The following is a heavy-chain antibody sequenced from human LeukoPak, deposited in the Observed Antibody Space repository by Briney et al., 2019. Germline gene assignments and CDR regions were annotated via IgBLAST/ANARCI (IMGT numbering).Heavy chain of an antibody. CDR3: ARGMYYYDSSGYSYSYYFDY. CDR1: GGSLSSGGYS. D-gene: IGHD3-22*01. Sequence: SETLSLTCAVSGGSLSSGGYSWSWIRQPPGKGLEWIGYIYHSGSTYYNPSLKSRVTISVDRSKIQFSLKLSSVTAADTAVYYCARGMYYYDSSGYSYSYYFDYWGQGTLVTVSS. V-gene: IGHV4-30-2*01. CDR2: IYHSGST. J-gene: IGHJ4*02.